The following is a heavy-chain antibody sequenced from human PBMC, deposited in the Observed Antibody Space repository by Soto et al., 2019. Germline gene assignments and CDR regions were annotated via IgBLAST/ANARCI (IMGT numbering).Heavy chain of an antibody. CDR3: AREKTAMVTVDY. CDR1: GFTFSDYY. V-gene: IGHV3-11*01. CDR2: ITSSGSTI. Sequence: QVQLVESGGGLVKPVGSLRLSCAASGFTFSDYYMSWIRQAPGKGLEWVSYITSSGSTIYYADSVKCRFTISRDNAKNSLYLQMNSLRAEDTAVYYWAREKTAMVTVDYWGQGTLVTVSS. D-gene: IGHD5-18*01. J-gene: IGHJ4*02.